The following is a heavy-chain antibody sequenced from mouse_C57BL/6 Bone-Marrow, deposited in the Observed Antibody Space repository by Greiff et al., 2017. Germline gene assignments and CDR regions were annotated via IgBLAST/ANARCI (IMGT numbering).Heavy chain of an antibody. CDR2: IYPRSGNT. CDR1: GYTFTSYG. Sequence: QVQLQQSGAELARPGASVKLSCKASGYTFTSYGISWVKQRTGQGLEWIGEIYPRSGNTYYNEKFKGKATLTADKSSSTAYMELRSLTSEDSAVYFCARWPYYGKRLAYWGQGTLVTVSA. J-gene: IGHJ3*01. D-gene: IGHD2-10*01. V-gene: IGHV1-81*01. CDR3: ARWPYYGKRLAY.